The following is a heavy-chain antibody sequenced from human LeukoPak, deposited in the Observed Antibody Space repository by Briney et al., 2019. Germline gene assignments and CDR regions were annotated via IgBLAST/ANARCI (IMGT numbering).Heavy chain of an antibody. CDR3: ARDGYDFWSGYSPYYYYGMDV. CDR1: GFTFSSYS. V-gene: IGHV3-21*01. D-gene: IGHD3-3*01. Sequence: GGSLRLSCAASGFTFSSYSMNWVRQAPGKGLEWVSSISSSSSYIYYADSVKGRFTISRDNAKNSLYLQMNSLRAEDTAVYYCARDGYDFWSGYSPYYYYGMDVWGQGTTVTVSS. J-gene: IGHJ6*02. CDR2: ISSSSSYI.